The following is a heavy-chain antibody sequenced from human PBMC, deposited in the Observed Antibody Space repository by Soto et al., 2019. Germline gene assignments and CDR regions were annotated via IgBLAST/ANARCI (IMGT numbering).Heavy chain of an antibody. J-gene: IGHJ6*02. CDR3: ARDQEAYGGNDWYYYGMDV. CDR2: ISSSSSTI. D-gene: IGHD4-17*01. Sequence: EVQLVESGGGLVQPGGSLRLSCAASGFTFSTYSMNWVRQAPGKGLEWVSYISSSSSTIYYADSVKGRFTISRDNAKNSLYLQMNSLRAEDTAVYYCARDQEAYGGNDWYYYGMDVWGQGTTVTVSS. V-gene: IGHV3-48*01. CDR1: GFTFSTYS.